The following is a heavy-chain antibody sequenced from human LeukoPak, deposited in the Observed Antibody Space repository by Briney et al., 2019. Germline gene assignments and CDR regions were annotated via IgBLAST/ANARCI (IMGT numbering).Heavy chain of an antibody. J-gene: IGHJ4*02. Sequence: GASVKVSCKASGYTFTGYYMHWVRQAPGQGLEWMGWINPNSGGTNYAQKFQGRVTMTRDTSISTAYMELSRLRSDDTAVYYCARSYYYGSDPISNWGQGTLVTVSS. D-gene: IGHD3-10*01. CDR3: ARSYYYGSDPISN. V-gene: IGHV1-2*02. CDR2: INPNSGGT. CDR1: GYTFTGYY.